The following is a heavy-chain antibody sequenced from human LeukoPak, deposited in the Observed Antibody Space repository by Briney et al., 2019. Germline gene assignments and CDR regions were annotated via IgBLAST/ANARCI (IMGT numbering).Heavy chain of an antibody. V-gene: IGHV1-69*13. J-gene: IGHJ6*02. CDR1: GGTFSSYA. Sequence: ASVKVSCKASGGTFSSYAISWVRQAPGQGLEWMGGIIPIFGTANYAQKFQGRVTITADESTSTAYMELSSLRSEDTAVYYCATEKYCSSTSCPSSNYHYGMDVWGQGTTVTVSS. D-gene: IGHD2-2*01. CDR3: ATEKYCSSTSCPSSNYHYGMDV. CDR2: IIPIFGTA.